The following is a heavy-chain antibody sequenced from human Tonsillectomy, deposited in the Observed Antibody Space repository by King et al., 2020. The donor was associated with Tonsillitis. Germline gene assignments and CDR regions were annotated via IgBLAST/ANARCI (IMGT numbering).Heavy chain of an antibody. J-gene: IGHJ6*03. CDR2: INPNSGGT. CDR1: GYTFTGFY. Sequence: QLVQSGAEVKKPGASVKVSCKASGYTFTGFYMHWVRHAPGQGLEWMGWINPNSGGTNYAQKFQGRGTMTRETSISTAYMELSRLRSDDTAVYYCASLGYCSSTSCYLGYYMDVWGKGTTVTVSS. D-gene: IGHD2-2*01. CDR3: ASLGYCSSTSCYLGYYMDV. V-gene: IGHV1-2*02.